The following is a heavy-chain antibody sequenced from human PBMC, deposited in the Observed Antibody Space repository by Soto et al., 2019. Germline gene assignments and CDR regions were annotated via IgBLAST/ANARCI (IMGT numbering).Heavy chain of an antibody. Sequence: GGSLRLSCAASGFTFSSYAMSWVRQAPGKGLEWVSTITGTGGSTYYADSVKGRFTISRDNSKNTLYLQMNSLRAEDSAVYHCAKDGDVVTAIYFFDYWGQGTLVTVSS. CDR1: GFTFSSYA. CDR2: ITGTGGST. CDR3: AKDGDVVTAIYFFDY. V-gene: IGHV3-23*01. J-gene: IGHJ4*02. D-gene: IGHD2-21*02.